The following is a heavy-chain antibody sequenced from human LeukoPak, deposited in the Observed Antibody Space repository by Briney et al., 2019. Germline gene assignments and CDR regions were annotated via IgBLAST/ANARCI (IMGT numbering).Heavy chain of an antibody. Sequence: ASVKVSCKASGYTFTIYDINWVRQAPGQGLEWVGWMNPNSGGTVYAQKFQGRVTMTRDTSIGTLYMELNSLRSEDTAVYYCARGAIFGVAPRGYGMDVWDQGTAVTVSS. CDR3: ARGAIFGVAPRGYGMDV. D-gene: IGHD3-3*01. CDR1: GYTFTIYD. V-gene: IGHV1-8*01. J-gene: IGHJ6*02. CDR2: MNPNSGGT.